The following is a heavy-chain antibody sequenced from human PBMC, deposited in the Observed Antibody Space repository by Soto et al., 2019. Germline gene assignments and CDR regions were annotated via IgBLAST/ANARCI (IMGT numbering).Heavy chain of an antibody. Sequence: GESLKISCKGSGYSFAGYWITWVRQKPGKGLEWMGRIDPSDSQTYYSPSFRGHVTISVTKSITTVFLQWSSLRASDTAVYYCARDRYDSSGYYYEDYYYGMDVWGQGTTVTVSS. V-gene: IGHV5-10-1*01. CDR3: ARDRYDSSGYYYEDYYYGMDV. D-gene: IGHD3-22*01. CDR2: IDPSDSQT. CDR1: GYSFAGYW. J-gene: IGHJ6*02.